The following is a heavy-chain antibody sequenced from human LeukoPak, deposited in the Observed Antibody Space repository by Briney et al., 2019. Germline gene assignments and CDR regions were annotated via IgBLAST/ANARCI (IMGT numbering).Heavy chain of an antibody. Sequence: GGSLRLSCAPSGFTFSSYAMHWVREAPGKGLEWVAVISYDGSNKYYADSVKGRFTISRDNSKNTLYLQMNSLRAEDTAVYYCAKDALHCGGDCYHPGAFDIWGQGTMVTVSS. J-gene: IGHJ3*02. CDR3: AKDALHCGGDCYHPGAFDI. D-gene: IGHD2-21*02. CDR2: ISYDGSNK. CDR1: GFTFSSYA. V-gene: IGHV3-30-3*01.